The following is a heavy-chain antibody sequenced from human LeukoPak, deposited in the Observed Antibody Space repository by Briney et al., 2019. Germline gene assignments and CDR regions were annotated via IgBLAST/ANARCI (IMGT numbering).Heavy chain of an antibody. CDR2: ISFSGST. CDR1: GGSISSYY. CDR3: ARQRMGQLFDY. J-gene: IGHJ4*02. Sequence: KTSETLSLTCSVSGGSISSYYWTWIRRPPGKGLEWIGYISFSGSTDYNPSLKSRLTISVDTSNNQFSLNLNSVTAADTAVYFCARQRMGQLFDYWGQGTLVTVSS. V-gene: IGHV4-59*08. D-gene: IGHD6-13*01.